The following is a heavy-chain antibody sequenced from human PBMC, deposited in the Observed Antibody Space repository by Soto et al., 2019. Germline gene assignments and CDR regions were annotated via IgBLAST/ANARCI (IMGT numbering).Heavy chain of an antibody. V-gene: IGHV1-46*01. D-gene: IGHD2-21*02. CDR1: GYTFTSYY. CDR3: ARDLRLAYCGGDCSSPFDP. J-gene: IGHJ5*02. CDR2: INPSGGST. Sequence: GASVKVSCKASGYTFTSYYMHWVRQAPGQGLEWMGIINPSGGSTSYAQKFQGRVTMTRDTSTSTVYMELSSLRSEDTAVYYCARDLRLAYCGGDCSSPFDPWGQGTLVTVSS.